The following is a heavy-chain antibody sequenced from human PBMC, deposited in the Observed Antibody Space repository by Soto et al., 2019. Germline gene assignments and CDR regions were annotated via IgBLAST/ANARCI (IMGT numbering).Heavy chain of an antibody. D-gene: IGHD3-3*01. J-gene: IGHJ5*02. Sequence: PGGSLRLSCAASGFTFSDSWMGWVRQAPGRGLEWVANIKQDGSQTPYAASVRGRFAISRDNSKDTLYLHMRGLKVEDTAVYFCARESKYLRPYDAWGPGTLVTVSS. CDR1: GFTFSDSW. V-gene: IGHV3-7*01. CDR3: ARESKYLRPYDA. CDR2: IKQDGSQT.